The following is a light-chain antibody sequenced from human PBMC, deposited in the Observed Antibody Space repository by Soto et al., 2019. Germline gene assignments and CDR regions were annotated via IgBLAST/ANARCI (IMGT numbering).Light chain of an antibody. CDR3: SSYTSSNSLYV. CDR1: SSDIGGYRF. CDR2: EVS. V-gene: IGLV2-14*01. Sequence: QSALTQPASVSGSPEQSITISCTGASSDIGGYRFVSWYQHHPGKAPKLIIYEVSNRPSGVSNRFSGSKSGNTASLTISGLQPDDEADYYCSSYTSSNSLYVFGTGTKLTVL. J-gene: IGLJ1*01.